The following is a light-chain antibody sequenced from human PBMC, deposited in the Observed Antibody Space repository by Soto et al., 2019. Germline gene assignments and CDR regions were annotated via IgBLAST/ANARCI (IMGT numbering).Light chain of an antibody. J-gene: IGKJ1*01. CDR3: QQRSNWPPIS. Sequence: EIVMTQSPATLSVSPGDGVTLSCRASQSVSRNFAWYQQKPGQAPRLLIYGASTRAAGIPARFSGSGSGTDFTLTISSLEPEDFAFYYCQQRSNWPPISFGQGTKVDIK. CDR1: QSVSRN. V-gene: IGKV3D-15*01. CDR2: GAS.